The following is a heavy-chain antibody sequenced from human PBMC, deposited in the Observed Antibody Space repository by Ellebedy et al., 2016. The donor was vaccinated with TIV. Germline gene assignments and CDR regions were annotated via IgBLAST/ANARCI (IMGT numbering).Heavy chain of an antibody. Sequence: SGPTLVKPTQTLTLTCTFSGFSLSSGVGVGWIRQPPGKALEWLGIIYWNDDNPYSPSLKSRLSITKVTSKNQVVLTMTNMDPVDTATYYCARRTKYYPGAFDIWGQGTMVTVSS. J-gene: IGHJ3*02. D-gene: IGHD2/OR15-2a*01. CDR2: IYWNDDN. V-gene: IGHV2-5*01. CDR3: ARRTKYYPGAFDI. CDR1: GFSLSSGVG.